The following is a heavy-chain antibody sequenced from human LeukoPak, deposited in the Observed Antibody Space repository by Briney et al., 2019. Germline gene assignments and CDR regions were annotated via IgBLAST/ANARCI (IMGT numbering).Heavy chain of an antibody. CDR3: ARDIGYRYSSAWYLDQ. V-gene: IGHV1-18*01. J-gene: IGHJ4*02. Sequence: GASAKVSCKASGFPFTTYGISWVRQAPRQGLEWMGWISAYNGNTNYAQKLQGRVTMTTDTSTSTAYMELRSLRSDDTAVYYCARDIGYRYSSAWYLDQWGQGTLVTVSS. D-gene: IGHD6-19*01. CDR2: ISAYNGNT. CDR1: GFPFTTYG.